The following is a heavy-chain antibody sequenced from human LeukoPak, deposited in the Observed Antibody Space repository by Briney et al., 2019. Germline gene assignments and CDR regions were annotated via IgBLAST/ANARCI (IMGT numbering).Heavy chain of an antibody. Sequence: ASAKVSCKASGYTFTSYGISWVRQAPGQGLEWMGWISAYNGNTNYAQKLQGRVTMTEDTSTDTAYMELSSLRSEDTAVYYCATRSIFGVVIKYAFDIWGQGTMVTVSS. CDR1: GYTFTSYG. V-gene: IGHV1-18*01. D-gene: IGHD3-3*01. CDR3: ATRSIFGVVIKYAFDI. J-gene: IGHJ3*02. CDR2: ISAYNGNT.